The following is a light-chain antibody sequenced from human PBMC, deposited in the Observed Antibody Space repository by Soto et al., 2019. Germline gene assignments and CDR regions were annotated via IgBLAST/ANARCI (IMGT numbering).Light chain of an antibody. CDR2: RNN. CDR3: AAWDDSLRGGV. J-gene: IGLJ2*01. CDR1: SSNIGSNY. Sequence: QSVLTQPPSASGTPGQRVTISCSGSSSNIGSNYVYWYQQLPGTAPKLLIYRNNQRPSGVPDRFSGSKSGTSASLAISGLRSEDEGDYYCAAWDDSLRGGVFGGGTKLTVL. V-gene: IGLV1-47*01.